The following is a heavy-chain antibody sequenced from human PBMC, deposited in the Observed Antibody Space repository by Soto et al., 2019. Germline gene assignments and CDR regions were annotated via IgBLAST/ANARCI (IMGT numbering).Heavy chain of an antibody. D-gene: IGHD1-26*01. CDR3: AKGGAVLLDPFDV. J-gene: IGHJ3*01. CDR2: VTSSASST. CDR1: GFTFSSFA. V-gene: IGHV3-23*01. Sequence: GQLLESGGGMVQPGGSLRISCAASGFTFSSFAMNWVRLPPGRGLEWVAAVTSSASSTHYADSVKGRFTISRDNSKTTLYLQMNSLRADDTAVYYCAKGGAVLLDPFDVWGQGTMVTVSS.